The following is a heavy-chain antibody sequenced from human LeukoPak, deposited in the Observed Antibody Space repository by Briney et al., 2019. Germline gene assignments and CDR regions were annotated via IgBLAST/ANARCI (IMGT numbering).Heavy chain of an antibody. D-gene: IGHD3-3*01. CDR1: GGTFSSYA. Sequence: ASVKVSCKASGGTFSSYAISWVRQAPGQGLEWMGGIISIFGTANYAQKFQGRVTITADKSTSTAYMELSSLRSEDTAVYYCARGTHSDFWSGYYTQGAFDIWGQGTMVTVSS. J-gene: IGHJ3*02. CDR3: ARGTHSDFWSGYYTQGAFDI. CDR2: IISIFGTA. V-gene: IGHV1-69*06.